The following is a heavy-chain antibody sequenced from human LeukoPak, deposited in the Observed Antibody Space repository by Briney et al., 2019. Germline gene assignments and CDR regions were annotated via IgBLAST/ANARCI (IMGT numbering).Heavy chain of an antibody. D-gene: IGHD6-13*01. CDR1: GDSVSNNY. CDR2: IYYSGSI. Sequence: SETLSLTCTVSGDSVSNNYWSWIRQPPGKGLEWIGYIYYSGSIHYNPSLKSRVTISVDTSKNQFSLKLSSVTAADTAVYYCARQVTAAAGTNWFDPWGQGNLVTVSS. CDR3: ARQVTAAAGTNWFDP. J-gene: IGHJ5*02. V-gene: IGHV4-59*08.